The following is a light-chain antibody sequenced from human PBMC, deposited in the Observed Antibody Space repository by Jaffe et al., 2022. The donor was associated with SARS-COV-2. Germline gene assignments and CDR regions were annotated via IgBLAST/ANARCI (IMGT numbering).Light chain of an antibody. CDR2: RSN. V-gene: IGLV1-47*01. CDR1: SSNIGSNS. Sequence: QSVLTQPPSASGTPGQRVTISCSGSSSNIGSNSVYWFQQLPGTAPKLLIYRSNQRPSGVPDRFSGSKSGTSASLAISGLRSEDEADYYCAAWDDSLSGVLFGGGTKLTVL. J-gene: IGLJ2*01. CDR3: AAWDDSLSGVL.